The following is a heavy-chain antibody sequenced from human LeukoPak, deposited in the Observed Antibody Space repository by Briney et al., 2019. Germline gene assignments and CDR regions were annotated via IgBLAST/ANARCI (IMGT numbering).Heavy chain of an antibody. Sequence: PGGSLRLSCAASGFTFSSYAMSWVRQAPGKGLEWVSAISGSGGSTYYADSVKGRFTIPRDNSKNTLYLQMNSLRAEDTAVYYCAKDLGGYSYVGWFDPWGQGTLVTVSS. D-gene: IGHD5-18*01. V-gene: IGHV3-23*01. CDR2: ISGSGGST. J-gene: IGHJ5*02. CDR1: GFTFSSYA. CDR3: AKDLGGYSYVGWFDP.